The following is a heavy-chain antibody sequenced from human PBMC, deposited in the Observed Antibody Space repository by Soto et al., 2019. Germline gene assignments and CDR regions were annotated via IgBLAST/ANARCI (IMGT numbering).Heavy chain of an antibody. V-gene: IGHV4-59*01. Sequence: SETLSLTCTVSGGSISSYYWSWIRQPPGKGLEWIGYIYYSGSTNYNPSLKSRVTISVDTSKNQFSLKLSSVTAADTAVYYCARASYYYDSSGPDAFDIWGQGTMVT. CDR1: GGSISSYY. CDR2: IYYSGST. CDR3: ARASYYYDSSGPDAFDI. J-gene: IGHJ3*02. D-gene: IGHD3-22*01.